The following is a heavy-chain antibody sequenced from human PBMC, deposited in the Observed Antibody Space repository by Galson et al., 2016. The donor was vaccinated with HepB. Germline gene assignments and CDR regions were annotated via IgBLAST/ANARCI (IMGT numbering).Heavy chain of an antibody. J-gene: IGHJ4*02. CDR1: GSSISSYNW. D-gene: IGHD3-10*01. CDR2: IYYSGNT. V-gene: IGHV4-4*02. Sequence: SETLSLTCVVSGSSISSYNWWSWVRQPPGKGLEWIGEIYYSGNTNYNPSLKSRVIISVDKPENKFSLRLSSATAADTAIYYCATENYFGSGSYFAYWGQGTLVSVSS. CDR3: ATENYFGSGSYFAY.